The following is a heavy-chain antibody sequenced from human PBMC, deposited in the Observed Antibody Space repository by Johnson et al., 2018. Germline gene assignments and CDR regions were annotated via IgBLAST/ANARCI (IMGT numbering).Heavy chain of an antibody. CDR1: GGIFSTYA. Sequence: QVQLVQSGAEVKKPGSSMKVSCKASGGIFSTYAISWVRQAPGQGLEWMGGIIPIFGTAKYAQNFQGRVTITADESTSTAYMELSSLRSEDTAVYYCAGDLGKVRGGDHASFYIWGQGTMVTVPS. J-gene: IGHJ3*02. CDR2: IIPIFGTA. CDR3: AGDLGKVRGGDHASFYI. D-gene: IGHD3-10*01. V-gene: IGHV1-69*12.